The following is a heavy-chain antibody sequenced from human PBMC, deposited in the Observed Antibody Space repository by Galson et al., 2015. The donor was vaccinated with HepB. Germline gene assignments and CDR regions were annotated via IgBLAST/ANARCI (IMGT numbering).Heavy chain of an antibody. CDR2: IYPGDSDT. J-gene: IGHJ4*02. D-gene: IGHD6-19*01. Sequence: QSGAEVKKPGESLKISCKGSGYSFTSYWIGWVRQMPGKGLEWMGIIYPGDSDTRYSPSFQGQVTISADKSISTAYLQWSSLKASDTAMYYCARHAEARGSGWHFDYWGQGTLVTITS. CDR1: GYSFTSYW. V-gene: IGHV5-51*01. CDR3: ARHAEARGSGWHFDY.